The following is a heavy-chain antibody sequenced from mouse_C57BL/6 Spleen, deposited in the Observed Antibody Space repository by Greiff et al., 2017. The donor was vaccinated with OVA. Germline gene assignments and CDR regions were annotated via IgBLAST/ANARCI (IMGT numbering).Heavy chain of an antibody. CDR2: IYPRDGST. CDR3: ARENSPFGY. V-gene: IGHV1-85*01. CDR1: GYTFTSYD. Sequence: VKLQESGPELVKPGASVKLSCKASGYTFTSYDINWVKQRPGQGLEWIGWIYPRDGSTQYNEKFKGKATLTVDTSSSTAYMELHSLASEDSAVYFCARENSPFGYRGQGATLTVAS. J-gene: IGHJ2*01.